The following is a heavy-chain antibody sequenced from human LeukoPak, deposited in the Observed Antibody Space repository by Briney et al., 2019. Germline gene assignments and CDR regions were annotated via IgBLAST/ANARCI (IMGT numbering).Heavy chain of an antibody. Sequence: ASVKVSCKVSGKTLSDLSIHWLRQPPGKGLEWLGGSDPEDGERIYAQMFQGRVTMTEDTSIDTAYMELSSLRSEDTAVYYCVTGSKTMSVDYFDYWGQGTLVTVSP. V-gene: IGHV1-24*01. J-gene: IGHJ4*02. CDR2: SDPEDGER. CDR1: GKTLSDLS. CDR3: VTGSKTMSVDYFDY. D-gene: IGHD3-10*02.